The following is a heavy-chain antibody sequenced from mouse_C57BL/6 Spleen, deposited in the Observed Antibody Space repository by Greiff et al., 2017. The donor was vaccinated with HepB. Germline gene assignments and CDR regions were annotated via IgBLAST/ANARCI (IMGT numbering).Heavy chain of an antibody. V-gene: IGHV1-61*01. D-gene: IGHD2-14*01. CDR2: IYPSDSET. CDR3: ARRYRGYFDV. CDR1: GYTFTSYW. J-gene: IGHJ1*03. Sequence: QVQLQQSGAELVRPGSSVKLSCKASGYTFTSYWMDWVKQRPGQGLEWIGNIYPSDSETHYNQKFKDKATLTVDKSSSTAYMQLSSLTSEDSAVYYCARRYRGYFDVWGTGTTVTVSS.